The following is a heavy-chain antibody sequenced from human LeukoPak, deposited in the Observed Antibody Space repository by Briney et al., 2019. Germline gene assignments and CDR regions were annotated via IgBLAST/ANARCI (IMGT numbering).Heavy chain of an antibody. D-gene: IGHD3-10*01. J-gene: IGHJ6*03. CDR2: IKQDGSER. CDR1: GFTFSNYW. V-gene: IGHV3-7*01. Sequence: GGSLRLSCAASGFTFSNYWMTWVRQAPGKGLEWVANIKQDGSERYYVDSVRGRFTISRDNAKNSLYLQMNSLRAEDTAVYYCARDTLYGSGSYYTVKYYYYMDVWGKGTTVTVSS. CDR3: ARDTLYGSGSYYTVKYYYYMDV.